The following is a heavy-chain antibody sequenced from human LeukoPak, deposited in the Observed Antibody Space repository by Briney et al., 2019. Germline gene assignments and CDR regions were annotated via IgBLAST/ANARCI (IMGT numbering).Heavy chain of an antibody. CDR3: AGGERPEKAATGPPFYFYSYMDV. D-gene: IGHD6-13*01. V-gene: IGHV1-69*04. Sequence: GSSVKVSCKASGGTFSSYAISWVRQAPGQGLEWMGRIIPILGIANYAQKFQGRLTIKTDVSTSTVYMELTSLRSDDTAIYYCAGGERPEKAATGPPFYFYSYMDVWGKGTTVTVSS. CDR1: GGTFSSYA. J-gene: IGHJ6*03. CDR2: IIPILGIA.